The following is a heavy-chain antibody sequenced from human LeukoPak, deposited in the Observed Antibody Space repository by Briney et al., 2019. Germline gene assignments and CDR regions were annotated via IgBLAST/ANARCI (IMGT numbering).Heavy chain of an antibody. J-gene: IGHJ4*02. CDR2: ISSSSSYI. Sequence: GGSLRLSCAASGFTFSSYSMNWVRQAPGKGLEWVSSISSSSSYIYYADSVKGRFTISRDNAKNSLYLQMNSLRAEDTAVYYCASRYDSSGYAFDYWGQGTLVTVSS. CDR1: GFTFSSYS. V-gene: IGHV3-21*01. CDR3: ASRYDSSGYAFDY. D-gene: IGHD3-22*01.